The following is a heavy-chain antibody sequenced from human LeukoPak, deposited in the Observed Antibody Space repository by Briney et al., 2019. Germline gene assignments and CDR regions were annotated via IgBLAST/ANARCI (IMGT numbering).Heavy chain of an antibody. CDR2: ISSNSAYI. Sequence: GGSLRLSCAASGFTFSSYSMNWVRQAPGKGLEWVSSISSNSAYIYSADSVKGRFTTSRDNAKNSLYLQMNSLRAEDTAVYYCATPAAGPRAEYSQHWGQGTLVTVSS. CDR1: GFTFSSYS. CDR3: ATPAAGPRAEYSQH. V-gene: IGHV3-21*01. D-gene: IGHD6-13*01. J-gene: IGHJ1*01.